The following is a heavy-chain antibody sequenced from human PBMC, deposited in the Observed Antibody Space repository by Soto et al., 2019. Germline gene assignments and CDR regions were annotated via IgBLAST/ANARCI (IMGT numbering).Heavy chain of an antibody. J-gene: IGHJ5*02. CDR1: GYTFTGYY. V-gene: IGHV1-2*02. Sequence: KVSCKASGYTFTGYYMHWVRQAPGQGLEWMGWINPNSGGTNYAQKFQGRVTMTRDTSISTAYMELSRLRSDDTAVYYCARPVYDSSGYYPNWFDPWGQGTLVTVSS. D-gene: IGHD3-22*01. CDR2: INPNSGGT. CDR3: ARPVYDSSGYYPNWFDP.